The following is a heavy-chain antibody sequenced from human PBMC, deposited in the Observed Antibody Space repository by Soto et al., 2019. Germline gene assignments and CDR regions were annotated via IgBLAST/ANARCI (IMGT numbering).Heavy chain of an antibody. CDR2: IWYDGSNK. CDR3: ASNSGYDKAFDI. V-gene: IGHV3-33*01. CDR1: VFTFSSYG. Sequence: GALRLCCAAPVFTFSSYGMHWVRQAPGKGLEWVAVIWYDGSNKYYADSVKGRFTISRDNSKNTLYLQMNSLRAEDTAVYYCASNSGYDKAFDIWGQGTMVTVSS. J-gene: IGHJ3*02. D-gene: IGHD5-12*01.